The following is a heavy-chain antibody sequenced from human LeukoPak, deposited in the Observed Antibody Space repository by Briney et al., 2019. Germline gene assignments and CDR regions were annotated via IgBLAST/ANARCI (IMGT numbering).Heavy chain of an antibody. CDR2: IYPDDSGT. CDR1: GYSFAIYW. Sequence: GESLKISCKASGYSFAIYWIGWVRQMPGKGLERMGIIYPDDSGTKYSPSFQGQVTISVDKSTSIAYLQWSSLKASDTAMYYCARLDQRGISVAGTEAFDLWGQGTMVTVSS. D-gene: IGHD6-19*01. J-gene: IGHJ3*01. V-gene: IGHV5-51*01. CDR3: ARLDQRGISVAGTEAFDL.